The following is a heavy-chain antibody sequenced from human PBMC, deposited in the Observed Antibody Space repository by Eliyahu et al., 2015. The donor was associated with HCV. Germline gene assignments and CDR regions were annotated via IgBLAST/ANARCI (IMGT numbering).Heavy chain of an antibody. Sequence: QVQLVQSGAEVKKPGASVKVSCKAXGYTFTSYAMHWVRQAPGQRLEWMGWINAGNGNTKYSQKFQGRVTITRDTSASTAYMELSSLRSEDTAVYYCARDRRSLDYYYMDVWGKGTTVTVSS. V-gene: IGHV1-3*01. CDR2: INAGNGNT. CDR1: GYTFTSYA. J-gene: IGHJ6*03. D-gene: IGHD6-13*01. CDR3: ARDRRSLDYYYMDV.